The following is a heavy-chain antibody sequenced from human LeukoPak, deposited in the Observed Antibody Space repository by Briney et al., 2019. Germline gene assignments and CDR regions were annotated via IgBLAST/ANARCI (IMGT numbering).Heavy chain of an antibody. V-gene: IGHV4-61*01. D-gene: IGHD3-3*01. J-gene: IGHJ5*02. CDR2: IYYSGST. Sequence: SQTLSLTCTVSGGSISSGSYYWSWIRQPPGKGLEWIGYIYYSGSTNYNPSLKSRVTISLDTSKNQFSLKLRSVTAADTAVYYCARGGWDDFSRFDPWGQVTLVTVSS. CDR1: GGSISSGSYY. CDR3: ARGGWDDFSRFDP.